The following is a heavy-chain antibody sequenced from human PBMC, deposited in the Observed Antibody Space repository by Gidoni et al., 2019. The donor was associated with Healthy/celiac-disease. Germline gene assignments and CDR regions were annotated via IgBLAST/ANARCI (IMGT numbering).Heavy chain of an antibody. CDR1: GFSLSTSGVG. CDR2: IYWDDDK. D-gene: IGHD3-22*01. CDR3: AHRRVNYYDSSGYYDY. V-gene: IGHV2-5*02. J-gene: IGHJ4*02. Sequence: QITLKESGPTLVKPTQTPTLTCTFSGFSLSTSGVGVGWIRQPPGKALEWLALIYWDDDKRYSPSLKSRLTSTKDTSKNQGVLTMTNMDPVDTATYYCAHRRVNYYDSSGYYDYWGQGTLVTVSS.